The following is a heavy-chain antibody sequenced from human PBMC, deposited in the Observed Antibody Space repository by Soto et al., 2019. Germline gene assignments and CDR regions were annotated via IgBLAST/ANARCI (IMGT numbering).Heavy chain of an antibody. CDR3: ARGGGAAMARYFDY. J-gene: IGHJ4*02. CDR1: GGTFSSYA. D-gene: IGHD5-18*01. CDR2: IIPIFGTA. Sequence: SVKVSCKASGGTFSSYAISWVRQAPGQGLEWMGGIIPIFGTANYAQKFQGRVTITADESTSTAYMELSSLRSEDTAVYYCARGGGAAMARYFDYWGQGTLVTVSS. V-gene: IGHV1-69*13.